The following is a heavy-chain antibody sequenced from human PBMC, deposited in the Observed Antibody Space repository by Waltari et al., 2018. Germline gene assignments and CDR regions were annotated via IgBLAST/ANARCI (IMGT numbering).Heavy chain of an antibody. D-gene: IGHD6-19*01. CDR3: ARAHRGWYFDY. Sequence: QVQLQESGPGLVKPSETLSLTCAVSGYSISSGYYWGWMRQPPGKGLEWIGSIYHSGSTYYNPSLKSRVTISVDTSKTQFSLKLSSVAAADTAVYYCARAHRGWYFDYWGQGTLVTVSS. V-gene: IGHV4-38-2*01. CDR1: GYSISSGYY. J-gene: IGHJ4*02. CDR2: IYHSGST.